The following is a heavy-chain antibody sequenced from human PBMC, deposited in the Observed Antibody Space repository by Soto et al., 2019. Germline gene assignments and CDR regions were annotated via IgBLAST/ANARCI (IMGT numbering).Heavy chain of an antibody. D-gene: IGHD2-2*01. J-gene: IGHJ4*02. CDR1: GFSLSTTAEG. Sequence: QITLKESGPTLVKPTQTLTLTCTFSGFSLSTTAEGVGWIRQPPGKDLELLAPVYWDEDERYSPSLKSRLTNTKDTSKNQVVITMTNVDPVDTATYYCTHGSCSSADCYPNPYLDYWGQGILVTVSS. CDR3: THGSCSSADCYPNPYLDY. CDR2: VYWDEDE. V-gene: IGHV2-5*02.